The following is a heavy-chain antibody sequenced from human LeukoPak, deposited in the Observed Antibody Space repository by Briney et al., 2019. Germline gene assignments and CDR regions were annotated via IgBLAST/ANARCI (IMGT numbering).Heavy chain of an antibody. CDR2: IGSGGDT. CDR1: GLPFISYD. Sequence: GGSLRLSCAASGLPFISYDMPWVPQPPEEGLQWVSGIGSGGDTYYAASVKGRFTISRENAKNSLYLQMNSLRAGDTAVYFCARGATLGFDPWGQGTLVTVSS. CDR3: ARGATLGFDP. V-gene: IGHV3-13*04. J-gene: IGHJ5*02. D-gene: IGHD2/OR15-2a*01.